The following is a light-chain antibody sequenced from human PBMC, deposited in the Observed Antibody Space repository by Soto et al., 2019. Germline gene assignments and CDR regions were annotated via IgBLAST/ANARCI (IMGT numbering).Light chain of an antibody. CDR2: AAS. CDR3: QQLWT. CDR1: QTISSW. V-gene: IGKV1-5*01. Sequence: DIQITQSPSTLSGSVGDRVTITCRASQTISSWLAWYQQKPGKAPKLLIYAASTLQSGVPSRFSGSGSGTEFTLTISSLQPEDFATYYCQQLWTFGQGAKVDIK. J-gene: IGKJ1*01.